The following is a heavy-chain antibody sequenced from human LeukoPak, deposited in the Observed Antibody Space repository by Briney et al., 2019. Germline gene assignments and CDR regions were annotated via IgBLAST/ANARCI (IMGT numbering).Heavy chain of an antibody. V-gene: IGHV3-30*18. CDR3: AKDSSSSWFGGDSE. D-gene: IGHD6-13*01. CDR1: GFTFSYYG. CDR2: ISYDGSNK. Sequence: GGSLRLSCAASGFTFSYYGLHWVRQAPGKGLEWVALISYDGSNKDYADSVKGRFTISRDNSKNTLYLQMNSLRLEDTAVYYCAKDSSSSWFGGDSEWGQGTLVAVST. J-gene: IGHJ4*02.